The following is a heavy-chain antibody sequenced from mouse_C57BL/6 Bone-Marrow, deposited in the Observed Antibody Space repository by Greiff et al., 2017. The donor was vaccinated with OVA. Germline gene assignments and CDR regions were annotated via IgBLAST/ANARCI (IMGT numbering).Heavy chain of an antibody. V-gene: IGHV14-3*01. D-gene: IGHD3-2*02. CDR2: IDPANGNT. J-gene: IGHJ3*01. CDR3: ARYSSGRALFAY. CDR1: GYTITNTY. Sequence: EVQLQQSVAELVRPGASVKLSCTASGYTITNTYMHWVKQRPEQGLEWIGRIDPANGNTKYAAKFQGKATMTADTSSNTAYLQLSSLTSEDAAIDYWARYSSGRALFAYWGQGTLVTVSA.